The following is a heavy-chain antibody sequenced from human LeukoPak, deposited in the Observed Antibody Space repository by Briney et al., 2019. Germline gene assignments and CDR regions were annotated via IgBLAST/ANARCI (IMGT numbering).Heavy chain of an antibody. CDR1: GGSISSGDCY. V-gene: IGHV4-30-4*02. D-gene: IGHD3-10*01. CDR2: IYYSGST. Sequence: SETLSLTCTVSGGSISSGDCYWSWIRQPPGKGLEWIGYIYYSGSTYYNPSLKSRVTISVDTSKNQFSLKLSSVTAADTAVYYCARSSRVDAFDIWGQGTMVTVSS. J-gene: IGHJ3*02. CDR3: ARSSRVDAFDI.